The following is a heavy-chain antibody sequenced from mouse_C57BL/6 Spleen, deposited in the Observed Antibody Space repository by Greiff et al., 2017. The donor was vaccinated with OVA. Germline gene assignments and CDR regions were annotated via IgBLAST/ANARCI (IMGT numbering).Heavy chain of an antibody. CDR3: ASPYDYDVAY. V-gene: IGHV5-6*01. Sequence: EVKLVESGGDLVKPGGSLKLSCAASGFTFSSYGMSWVRQTPDKRLEWVATISSGGSYTYYPDSVKGRFTISRDNAKNTLYLQMRSLKSEDTAMYYCASPYDYDVAYWGQGTLVTVSA. J-gene: IGHJ3*01. D-gene: IGHD2-4*01. CDR1: GFTFSSYG. CDR2: ISSGGSYT.